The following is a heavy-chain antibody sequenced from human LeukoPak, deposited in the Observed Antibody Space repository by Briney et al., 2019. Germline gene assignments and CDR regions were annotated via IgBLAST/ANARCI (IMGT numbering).Heavy chain of an antibody. J-gene: IGHJ6*02. V-gene: IGHV1-18*01. D-gene: IGHD6-13*01. CDR1: GYTFTSYG. Sequence: ASVTVSCKASGYTFTSYGISWVRQAPGQGLEWMGWISAYNGNTNYAQKLQGRVTMTTDTSTSTAYMELRSLRSDDTAVYYCARTEYSSSWYPYGMDVWGQGTTVTVSS. CDR2: ISAYNGNT. CDR3: ARTEYSSSWYPYGMDV.